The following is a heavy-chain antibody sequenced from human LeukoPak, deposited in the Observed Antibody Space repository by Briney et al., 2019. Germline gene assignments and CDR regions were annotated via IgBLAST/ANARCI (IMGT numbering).Heavy chain of an antibody. CDR2: ISDDGSNK. D-gene: IGHD2-15*01. V-gene: IGHV3-30*03. CDR1: RFTFSSYG. CDR3: ARELVVKQDLAY. Sequence: GGSLRLSCAASRFTFSSYGMYWVRQAPGKGLEWVAVISDDGSNKYYADSVKGRFTISRDNSKNTLYLQMNSLRAEDTAVYYCARELVVKQDLAYWGQGTLVTVSS. J-gene: IGHJ4*02.